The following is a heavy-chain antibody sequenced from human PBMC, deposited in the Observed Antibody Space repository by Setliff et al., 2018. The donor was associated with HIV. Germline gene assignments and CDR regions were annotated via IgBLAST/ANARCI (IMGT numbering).Heavy chain of an antibody. CDR1: GYSISSGYY. D-gene: IGHD6-19*01. CDR3: ARDDSSGWHFYYYYGMDV. Sequence: SETLSLTCTVSGYSISSGYYWGWIRQPPGKGLEWIGSIYHSGSTYYNPSLKSRVTISVDTSKNQFSLKLSSVTAADTAVYYCARDDSSGWHFYYYYGMDVWGQGTTGTV. J-gene: IGHJ6*02. V-gene: IGHV4-38-2*02. CDR2: IYHSGST.